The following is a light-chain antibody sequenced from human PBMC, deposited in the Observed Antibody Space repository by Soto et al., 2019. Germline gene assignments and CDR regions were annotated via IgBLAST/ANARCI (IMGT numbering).Light chain of an antibody. CDR1: QTVSSSY. J-gene: IGKJ1*01. CDR3: QQYGTSPWT. CDR2: GAS. Sequence: EIVLTQSPGTLSLTPGERATLSCRVSQTVSSSYLAWYQQKGGQAPRLLIYGASSRAAGIPDRFSGSGSGTDFTLSISRLEPEDVALYYCQQYGTSPWTFGQGTKVEIK. V-gene: IGKV3-20*01.